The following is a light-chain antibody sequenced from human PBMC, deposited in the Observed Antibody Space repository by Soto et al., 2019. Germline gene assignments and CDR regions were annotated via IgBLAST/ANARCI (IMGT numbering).Light chain of an antibody. CDR2: AVS. V-gene: IGLV2-14*01. CDR1: SSDVGGYNC. J-gene: IGLJ1*01. Sequence: QSVLAQPASVSGSPGQSITISCTGTSSDVGGYNCVSWYQQHLGKAPKLMIYAVSNRPSGVSNRFSGSKSGNTATLTISGLQAEDEADYYCCSYTVSGTYVFGTGTKVTVL. CDR3: CSYTVSGTYV.